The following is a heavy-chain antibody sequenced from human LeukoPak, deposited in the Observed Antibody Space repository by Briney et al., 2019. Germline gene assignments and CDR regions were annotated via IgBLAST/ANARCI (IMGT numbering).Heavy chain of an antibody. CDR3: ARRGAPVGYCSSTSCPRADAFDI. Sequence: PSETLSLTCTVSGGSISTYYWSWIRQPAGKGLEWIGRIYTSGTTNYNPSLMSRVTMSVDTSKNHFSLKLSSVTAADTAVYYCARRGAPVGYCSSTSCPRADAFDIWGQGTMVTVSS. V-gene: IGHV4-4*07. J-gene: IGHJ3*02. D-gene: IGHD2-2*01. CDR2: IYTSGTT. CDR1: GGSISTYY.